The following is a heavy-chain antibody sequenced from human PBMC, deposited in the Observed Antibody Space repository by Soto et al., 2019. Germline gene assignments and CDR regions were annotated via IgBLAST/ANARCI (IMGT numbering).Heavy chain of an antibody. D-gene: IGHD2-2*01. CDR2: MNSRTGST. CDR3: ARGTSYRSSTSCVLCPDRGSLTYYYYDMDV. Sequence: ASVKVSCKASGYTFTTHYLHWVRQAPGQGFEWLGVMNSRTGSTTYAQKFQDRVTMTRDTSTSTGYMELTSLRPEDTAVYYCARGTSYRSSTSCVLCPDRGSLTYYYYDMDVWGKGTTVTVSS. CDR1: GYTFTTHY. V-gene: IGHV1-46*01. J-gene: IGHJ6*03.